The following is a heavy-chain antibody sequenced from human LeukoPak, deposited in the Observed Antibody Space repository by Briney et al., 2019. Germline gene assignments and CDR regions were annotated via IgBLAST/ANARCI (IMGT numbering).Heavy chain of an antibody. Sequence: GGSLRLSCAASGFTFSNFWMTWIRQTPGKGLEWVANIKQDGSEKYYVDSVKGRFTISRDNAKNSLYLQMNSLRAEDTAVYYCARVMVGVTSYFDYWGQGTLVTVSS. CDR2: IKQDGSEK. CDR3: ARVMVGVTSYFDY. D-gene: IGHD1-26*01. V-gene: IGHV3-7*03. CDR1: GFTFSNFW. J-gene: IGHJ4*02.